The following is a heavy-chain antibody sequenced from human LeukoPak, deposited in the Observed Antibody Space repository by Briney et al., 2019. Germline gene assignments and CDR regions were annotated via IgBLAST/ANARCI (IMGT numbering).Heavy chain of an antibody. CDR1: GGSFSGYY. J-gene: IGHJ4*02. CDR3: ARRYDFWSGYPPPLDY. Sequence: SETLSLTCAVFGGSFSGYYWNWIRQPPGKGLEWIGQINPSRNTNYNPSLKGRVTISVDTSKKQFSLKLSSVTAADTAVYYCARRYDFWSGYPPPLDYWGQGTLVTVSS. D-gene: IGHD3-3*01. V-gene: IGHV4-34*01. CDR2: INPSRNT.